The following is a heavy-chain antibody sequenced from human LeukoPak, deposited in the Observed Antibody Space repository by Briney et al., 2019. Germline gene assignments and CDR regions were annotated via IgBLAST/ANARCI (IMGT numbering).Heavy chain of an antibody. CDR1: GFTFSSYA. CDR2: ISGSGGST. D-gene: IGHD2-2*01. V-gene: IGHV3-23*01. Sequence: GGSLRLSCAASGFTFSSYAMSWVRQAPGKGLEWVSAISGSGGSTYYADSVKGRFTISRDNSKNTLYLQVNSLRAEDTAVYYCAKDRVVVPAAMGAFDIWGQGTTVTVSS. CDR3: AKDRVVVPAAMGAFDI. J-gene: IGHJ3*02.